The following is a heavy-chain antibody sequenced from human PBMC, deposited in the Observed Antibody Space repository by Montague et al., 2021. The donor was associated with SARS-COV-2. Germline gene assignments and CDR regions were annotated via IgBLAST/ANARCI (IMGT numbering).Heavy chain of an antibody. D-gene: IGHD3-22*01. V-gene: IGHV4-31*03. CDR1: DDSISSSSYY. CDR2: IYHTGST. CDR3: ARDSGYYDSSGYSYDAFDI. Sequence: TLSLTCIVSDDSISSSSYYWSWIRQHPGKGLEWIGYIYHTGSTHYNPSLKSRVTISKETSKNHFSLNLSSVTAADSAVYYCARDSGYYDSSGYSYDAFDIWGQGTKVTVSS. J-gene: IGHJ3*02.